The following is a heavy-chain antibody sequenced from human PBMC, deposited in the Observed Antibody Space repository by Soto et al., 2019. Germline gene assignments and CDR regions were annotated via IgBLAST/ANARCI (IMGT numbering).Heavy chain of an antibody. CDR2: INPNSGGT. J-gene: IGHJ5*02. CDR3: ARYYSSSWYDWFGP. D-gene: IGHD6-13*01. V-gene: IGHV1-2*02. CDR1: GYTFTGYY. Sequence: ASVKVSCKASGYTFTGYYMHWVRQAPGQGLEWMGWINPNSGGTNYAQKFQGRVTMTRDTSISTAYMELSRLRSDDTAVYYCARYYSSSWYDWFGPWGQGTLVTVSS.